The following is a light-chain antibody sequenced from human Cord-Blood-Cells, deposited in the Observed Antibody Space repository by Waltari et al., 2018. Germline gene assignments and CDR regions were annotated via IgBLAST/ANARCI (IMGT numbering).Light chain of an antibody. CDR1: SSDVGGYNY. J-gene: IGLJ3*02. V-gene: IGLV2-14*01. CDR2: EVS. Sequence: QSALTQPASVSGSPGQSITISCTGTSSDVGGYNYVSWYQQHPGKAPKLRVYEVSKRPSGVSHRFSGSKSGNPSSLTIAGLQAEDEADYYCSSYTSSSTWVFGGGTKLTVL. CDR3: SSYTSSSTWV.